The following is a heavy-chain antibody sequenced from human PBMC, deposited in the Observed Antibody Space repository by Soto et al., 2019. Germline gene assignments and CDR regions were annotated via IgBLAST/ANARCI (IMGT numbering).Heavy chain of an antibody. CDR2: IVVGSGNT. D-gene: IGHD3-16*01. V-gene: IGHV1-58*01. CDR1: GFTFTSSA. Sequence: VASVKVSCKASGFTFTSSAVQWVRQARGQRLEWIGWIVVGSGNTNYAQKFQERVTITRDMSTSTAYMELSSLRSEDTAVYYCAADPRFYDYATEYNNFDYWGQGTLVTVSS. J-gene: IGHJ4*02. CDR3: AADPRFYDYATEYNNFDY.